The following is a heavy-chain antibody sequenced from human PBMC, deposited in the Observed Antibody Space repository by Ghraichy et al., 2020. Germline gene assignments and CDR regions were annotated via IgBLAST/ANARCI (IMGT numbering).Heavy chain of an antibody. J-gene: IGHJ2*01. D-gene: IGHD6-19*01. V-gene: IGHV3-7*03. Sequence: GGSLRLSCAASGFMFSRYWMSWVRQTPGKGLEWVANIKQDGSEKYYVDSVRGRFTISRDNAKNSLYLQMNSLRAEDTAVYYCARDRAVAISSYFDLWGRGTLVTVSS. CDR3: ARDRAVAISSYFDL. CDR2: IKQDGSEK. CDR1: GFMFSRYW.